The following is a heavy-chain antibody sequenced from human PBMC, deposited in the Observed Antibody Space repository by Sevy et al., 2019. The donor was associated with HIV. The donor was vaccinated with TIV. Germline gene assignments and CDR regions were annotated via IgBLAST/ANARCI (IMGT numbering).Heavy chain of an antibody. D-gene: IGHD3-22*01. Sequence: GGSLRLSCAASGFTFSNYWMSWVRQAPGKGLEWVANIKQDGSEKYYVDSVKGRFTISRDNAKNSLYLQMNSLRAEDTAVYYCARWNYYDSTGYYPDTFDIWGQGTMVTVSS. J-gene: IGHJ3*02. CDR1: GFTFSNYW. V-gene: IGHV3-7*01. CDR2: IKQDGSEK. CDR3: ARWNYYDSTGYYPDTFDI.